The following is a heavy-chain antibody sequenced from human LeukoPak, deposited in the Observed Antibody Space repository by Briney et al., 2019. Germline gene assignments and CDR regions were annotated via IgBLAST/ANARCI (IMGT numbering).Heavy chain of an antibody. CDR1: GGTFSSYA. Sequence: SVKVSCKASGGTFSSYAISWVRQAPGQGLEWMGRIIPILGIANYAQKFQGRATITADKSTSTAYMELSSLRSEDTAVYYCASDLYYYGSGAKKIRDYWGQGTLVTVSS. V-gene: IGHV1-69*04. J-gene: IGHJ4*02. CDR3: ASDLYYYGSGAKKIRDY. D-gene: IGHD3-10*01. CDR2: IIPILGIA.